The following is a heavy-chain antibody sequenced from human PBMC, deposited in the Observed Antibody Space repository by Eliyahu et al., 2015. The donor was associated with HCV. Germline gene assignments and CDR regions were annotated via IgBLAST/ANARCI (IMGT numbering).Heavy chain of an antibody. J-gene: IGHJ5*02. Sequence: QVQLVQSGAEVKRPGSSVKVSCKASGGTFSTHTISXVRQARGQGLQWLGGVIPVFGKANYAQKFQGRVTITADESTSTVYMELSNLRSEDTAVYYCALEGGSSGPRWFDPWGQGTLVTVSS. V-gene: IGHV1-69*01. CDR2: VIPVFGKA. CDR1: GGTFSTHT. CDR3: ALEGGSSGPRWFDP. D-gene: IGHD6-19*01.